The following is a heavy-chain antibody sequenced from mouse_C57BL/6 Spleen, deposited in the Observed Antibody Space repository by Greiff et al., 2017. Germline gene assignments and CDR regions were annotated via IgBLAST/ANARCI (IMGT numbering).Heavy chain of an antibody. J-gene: IGHJ2*01. CDR2: IHPNSGST. D-gene: IGHD1-1*01. CDR3: ARHYGSSSLFDY. V-gene: IGHV1-64*01. CDR1: GYTFTSYW. Sequence: VQLQQPGAELVKPGASVKLSCKASGYTFTSYWMHWVKQRPGQGLEWIGMIHPNSGSTNYNEKFKSKATLTVDKSSSTAYMQLSSLTSEDSAVYYGARHYGSSSLFDYWGQGTTLTVSS.